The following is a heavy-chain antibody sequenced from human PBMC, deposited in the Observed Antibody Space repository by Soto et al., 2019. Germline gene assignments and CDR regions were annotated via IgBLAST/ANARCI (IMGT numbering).Heavy chain of an antibody. V-gene: IGHV3-74*01. CDR2: IDTSGHST. J-gene: IGHJ4*02. Sequence: GGSLRLSCEASGFVFTNFWMHWVRHVPGKGLVWVARIDTSGHSTNYAESVKGRFTISRDNAKNTVSLQMNSLRVEDTGVYYCAKDSWYFDLWSQGAQVTVSS. CDR1: GFVFTNFW. CDR3: AKDSWYFDL. D-gene: IGHD6-13*01.